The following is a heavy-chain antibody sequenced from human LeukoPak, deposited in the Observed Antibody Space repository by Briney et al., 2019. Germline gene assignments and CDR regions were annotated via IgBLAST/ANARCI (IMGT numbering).Heavy chain of an antibody. CDR2: IKSKTDGGTT. Sequence: GGSLRLSCAASGFTFSNAWMSWVRQAPGRGLEWVGRIKSKTDGGTTDYAAPVKGRFTISRDDSKNTLYLQMNSLKTEDTAVYYCTTFIRVATIIIPKDYWGQGTLVTVSS. D-gene: IGHD5-12*01. CDR1: GFTFSNAW. CDR3: TTFIRVATIIIPKDY. V-gene: IGHV3-15*01. J-gene: IGHJ4*02.